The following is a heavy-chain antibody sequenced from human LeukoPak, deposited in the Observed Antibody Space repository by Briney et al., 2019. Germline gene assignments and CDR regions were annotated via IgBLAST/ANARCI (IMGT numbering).Heavy chain of an antibody. CDR2: ISWNSGSI. V-gene: IGHV3-9*01. CDR1: GFTFDDYA. CDR3: AMRSYVWGSYGPFDI. J-gene: IGHJ3*02. Sequence: QSGRSLRLSCAASGFTFDDYAVHWVRQAPGKGLEWVSGISWNSGSIGYADSVKGRFTISRDNAKNSLYLQMNSLRAEDTALYYCAMRSYVWGSYGPFDIWGQGTMVTVSS. D-gene: IGHD3-16*01.